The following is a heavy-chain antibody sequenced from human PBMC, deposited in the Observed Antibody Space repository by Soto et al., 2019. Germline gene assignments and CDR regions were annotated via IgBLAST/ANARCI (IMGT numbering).Heavy chain of an antibody. J-gene: IGHJ4*02. CDR1: GGSITYGGFS. CDR3: ARGGGNDPFDS. V-gene: IGHV4-30-2*06. Sequence: PSETLSLTCTVSGGSITYGGFSWSWIRQSPGKGLEWIGYISHLENTYFHPTFKSRLTMSIDRSKNQFSLSLSSVTAADRAVYFCARGGGNDPFDSWGQGVLVTVSS. D-gene: IGHD1-1*01. CDR2: ISHLENT.